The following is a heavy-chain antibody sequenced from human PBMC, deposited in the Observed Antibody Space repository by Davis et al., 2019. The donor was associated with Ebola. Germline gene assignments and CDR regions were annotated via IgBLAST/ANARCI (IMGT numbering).Heavy chain of an antibody. CDR3: ARQSHHFLSGPRTWFDP. V-gene: IGHV5-51*01. Sequence: KVSCKVSGYSFSTYWIGWVRQIPGRGLEWMGTVYPGDSDTRYSPSFQGHVTISADRSTNTAYLQWNSLKASDTAIYYCARQSHHFLSGPRTWFDPWGQGTLVTVSS. CDR1: GYSFSTYW. D-gene: IGHD3-3*02. J-gene: IGHJ5*02. CDR2: VYPGDSDT.